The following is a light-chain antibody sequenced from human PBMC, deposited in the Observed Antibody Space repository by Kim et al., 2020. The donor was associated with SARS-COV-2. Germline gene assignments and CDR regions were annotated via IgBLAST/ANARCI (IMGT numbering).Light chain of an antibody. J-gene: IGLJ2*01. CDR3: HVWDSGTYHVV. CDR1: NIGSKG. CDR2: YDT. V-gene: IGLV3-21*04. Sequence: SYELTQTPSVSVAPGKTARISCGGNNIGSKGVQWLQQKAGQAPVMVIYYDTSRPSGIPERFSASSSGNTATLTISSVEAGDEADYYCHVWDSGTYHVVFGGGTQLTVL.